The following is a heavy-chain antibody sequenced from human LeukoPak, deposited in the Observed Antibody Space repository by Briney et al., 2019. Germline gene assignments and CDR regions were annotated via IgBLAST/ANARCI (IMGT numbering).Heavy chain of an antibody. CDR2: ISSNGDNT. J-gene: IGHJ4*02. V-gene: IGHV3-64D*06. CDR3: VRGTGY. Sequence: GGSLRLSCSVSGFTFSAYVMHWVRQAPGKGLEYVSAISSNGDNTYYADSVKGRFTISRDNSKNTLYLQMSSLRADDTAVYYCVRGTGYWGQGTLVTVSS. CDR1: GFTFSAYV.